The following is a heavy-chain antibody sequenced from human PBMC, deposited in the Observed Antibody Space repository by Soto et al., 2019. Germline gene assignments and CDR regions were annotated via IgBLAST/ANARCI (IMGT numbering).Heavy chain of an antibody. CDR2: IHYSGNS. CDR3: ARWSTYHDAFDV. Sequence: QVQLQESGPGLVKPSETLSLTCTVSGGSIGTYYWSWIRQPPGKGLEWIGYIHYSGNSNYNPSLKSRVTTSVDMSKNQFSLILISMTAADTAVYYCARWSTYHDAFDVWGQGTMVTVSP. CDR1: GGSIGTYY. D-gene: IGHD2-8*01. J-gene: IGHJ3*01. V-gene: IGHV4-59*01.